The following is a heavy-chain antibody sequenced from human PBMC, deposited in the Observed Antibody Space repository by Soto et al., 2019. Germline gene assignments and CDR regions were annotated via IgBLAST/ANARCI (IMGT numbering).Heavy chain of an antibody. V-gene: IGHV4-34*01. CDR2: INHSGST. CDR3: ARGVVATIYYYYYYMDV. D-gene: IGHD5-12*01. J-gene: IGHJ6*03. CDR1: GGYFSGYY. Sequence: PSETLSLTCAVYGGYFSGYYWSWIRQPPGKGLEWIGEINHSGSTNYNPSLKSRVTISVDTSKNQFSLKLSSVTAADTAVYYCARGVVATIYYYYYYMDVWGKGTTVTVSS.